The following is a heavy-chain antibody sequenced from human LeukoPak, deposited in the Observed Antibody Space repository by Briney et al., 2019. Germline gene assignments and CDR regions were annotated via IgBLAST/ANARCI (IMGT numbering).Heavy chain of an antibody. CDR2: IYSGDSHT. CDR1: GYTFTFW. Sequence: GESLKISCKGSGYTFTFWIGWVRQMPGKGLEWMGIIYSGDSHTKYSPSFQGRVTISADKSISTAYLQWSSLEASDTAMYYCASARHGDYVWDYWGQGTLVTVSS. J-gene: IGHJ4*02. V-gene: IGHV5-51*01. CDR3: ASARHGDYVWDY. D-gene: IGHD4-17*01.